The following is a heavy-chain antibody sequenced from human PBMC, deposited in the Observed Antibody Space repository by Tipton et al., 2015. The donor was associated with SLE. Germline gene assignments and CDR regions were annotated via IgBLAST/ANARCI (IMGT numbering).Heavy chain of an antibody. J-gene: IGHJ4*02. D-gene: IGHD3-3*01. Sequence: SLRLSCAASGFTFSSYAMHWVRQAPGKGLEWVAVISYDGSNKYYADSVKGRFTISRDNSKNTLYLQMNSLRAEDTAVYYCARVGHYDFWSGSYFDYWGQGTLVTVSS. CDR1: GFTFSSYA. V-gene: IGHV3-30-3*01. CDR2: ISYDGSNK. CDR3: ARVGHYDFWSGSYFDY.